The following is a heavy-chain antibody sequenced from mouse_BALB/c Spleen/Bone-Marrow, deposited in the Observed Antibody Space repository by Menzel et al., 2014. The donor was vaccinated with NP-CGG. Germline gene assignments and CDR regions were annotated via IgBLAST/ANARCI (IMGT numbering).Heavy chain of an antibody. CDR1: GLTFTDYY. Sequence: EVKLVESGGGLAQPGGSLRLSCATSGLTFTDYYMSWVRQPPGKALEWLGFSRNKANGYTTEYSASVKGRFTISRDNSQSIHYLQMNTLRAEDSATYYCARDINYDIYWYFDVWGAGTSVTVSS. V-gene: IGHV7-3*02. J-gene: IGHJ1*01. D-gene: IGHD2-4*01. CDR2: SRNKANGYTT. CDR3: ARDINYDIYWYFDV.